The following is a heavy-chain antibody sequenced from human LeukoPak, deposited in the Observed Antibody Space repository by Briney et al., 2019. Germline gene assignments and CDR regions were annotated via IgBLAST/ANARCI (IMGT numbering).Heavy chain of an antibody. CDR2: INPNSGGT. Sequence: ASVKVSCKPSVYTFICYYMHWVRQAPGQGLEWMGWINPNSGGTNYAQKFQGRVTMTRDTSISTAYMELSRLRYDHPAVYYCARALRSYGPYYYYYMDVWGKGTTVTVSS. V-gene: IGHV1-2*02. J-gene: IGHJ6*03. D-gene: IGHD3-16*01. CDR3: ARALRSYGPYYYYYMDV. CDR1: VYTFICYY.